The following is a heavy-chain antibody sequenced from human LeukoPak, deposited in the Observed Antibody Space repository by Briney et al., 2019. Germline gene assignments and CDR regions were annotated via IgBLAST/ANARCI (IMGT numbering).Heavy chain of an antibody. CDR2: ISYDGSNK. CDR3: ARDPPTGDYDFWSGYYIPFDY. V-gene: IGHV3-30-3*01. Sequence: GRSLRLSCAASGFTFSSYAMHWVRQAPGKGLEWVAVISYDGSNKNYADSVKGRFTISRDNSKNTLYLQMYSLRAEDTAVYYCARDPPTGDYDFWSGYYIPFDYWGQGTLVTVSS. D-gene: IGHD3-3*01. J-gene: IGHJ4*02. CDR1: GFTFSSYA.